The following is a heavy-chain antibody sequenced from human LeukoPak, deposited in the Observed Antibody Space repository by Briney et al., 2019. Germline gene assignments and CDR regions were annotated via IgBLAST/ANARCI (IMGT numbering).Heavy chain of an antibody. Sequence: ASVRVSCKASGYTFTGYYMHWVRQAPGQGLEWMGWINPNSGGTDYAQKFQGRVTMTRDTSISTAYMELSRLRSDDTAVYYCARDEGRVATVILRYYFDYWGQGTLVTVSS. CDR1: GYTFTGYY. V-gene: IGHV1-2*02. CDR2: INPNSGGT. CDR3: ARDEGRVATVILRYYFDY. D-gene: IGHD4-11*01. J-gene: IGHJ4*02.